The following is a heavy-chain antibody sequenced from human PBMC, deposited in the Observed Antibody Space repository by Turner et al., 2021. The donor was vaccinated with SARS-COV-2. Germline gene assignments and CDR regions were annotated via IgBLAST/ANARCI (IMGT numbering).Heavy chain of an antibody. CDR2: FDPEDGET. CDR3: ATGGWALRFCDWLYGMDV. D-gene: IGHD3-9*01. Sequence: QVQLVQSGAEVKKPGAPVKGSCKVSGYTLTEVSMHWVRQAPGKGLEWMGGFDPEDGETIYAQKFQGRVTMTEDTSTDTAYMELSSLRSEDTAVYYCATGGWALRFCDWLYGMDVWGQGTTVTVSS. CDR1: GYTLTEVS. V-gene: IGHV1-24*01. J-gene: IGHJ6*02.